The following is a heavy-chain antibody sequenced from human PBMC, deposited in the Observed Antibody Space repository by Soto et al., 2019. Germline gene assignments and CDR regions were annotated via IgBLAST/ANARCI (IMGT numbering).Heavy chain of an antibody. D-gene: IGHD1-1*01. CDR1: GFSFVSYW. CDR3: ALSWYSYYFDL. CDR2: INGNADNS. V-gene: IGHV3-74*01. J-gene: IGHJ4*02. Sequence: EVQLAESGGGLVLTGGSLRLSCAASGFSFVSYWMHWVRQVPGEGLAWVSRINGNADNSDYADSVKGRFTISRDNSKNTLYLQMNSLRAEDTAVYYCALSWYSYYFDLWGQGTLVTVSS.